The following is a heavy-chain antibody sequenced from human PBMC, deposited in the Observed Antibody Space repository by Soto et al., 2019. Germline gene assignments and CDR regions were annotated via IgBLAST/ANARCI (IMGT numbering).Heavy chain of an antibody. CDR1: GDSISSGNW. J-gene: IGHJ4*02. V-gene: IGHV4-4*02. CDR2: IYHSGTT. CDR3: ARAPNYGGNAGYFDY. Sequence: QVQLQESGPGLVKPSGTLSLTCSVSGDSISSGNWWTWVRQPPGKGLEWIGEIYHSGTTNYSPSLKSRVTISVDKSKNQFSLKLTSVTAADTAVYYCARAPNYGGNAGYFDYWGQGTLVTVSP. D-gene: IGHD4-17*01.